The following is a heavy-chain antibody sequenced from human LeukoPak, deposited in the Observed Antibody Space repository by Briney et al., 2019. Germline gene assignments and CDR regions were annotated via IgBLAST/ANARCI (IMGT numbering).Heavy chain of an antibody. J-gene: IGHJ4*02. Sequence: PSETLSLTCTVSGGSISSHYWSWIRQPPGKGLEWIGYIYYSGSTNYNPSLKSRVTISVDTSKNQFSLKLSSVTAADTAVYYCARVCSVATIDYWGQGTLVTVSS. CDR1: GGSISSHY. V-gene: IGHV4-59*11. D-gene: IGHD5-12*01. CDR3: ARVCSVATIDY. CDR2: IYYSGST.